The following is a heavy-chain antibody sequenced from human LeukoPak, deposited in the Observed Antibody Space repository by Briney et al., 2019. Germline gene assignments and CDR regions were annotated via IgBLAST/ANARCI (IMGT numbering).Heavy chain of an antibody. V-gene: IGHV4-34*01. CDR3: ARLTTADY. J-gene: IGHJ4*02. CDR2: INHSGST. D-gene: IGHD4/OR15-4a*01. CDR1: GGSFSGYY. Sequence: SETLSLTCAVYGGSFSGYYWSWIRQPPGKGLEWIGEINHSGSTNYNPSLKSRVTVSVDTSKNQFSLKLSFVTAADTAVYYCARLTTADYWGQGTLVTVSS.